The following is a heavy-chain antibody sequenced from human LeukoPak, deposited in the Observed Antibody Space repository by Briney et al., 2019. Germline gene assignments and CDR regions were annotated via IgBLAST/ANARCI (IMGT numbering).Heavy chain of an antibody. D-gene: IGHD3-9*01. CDR2: ISCDGSNK. Sequence: GRSLRLSCAASGFTFSSYGMHWVRQAPGKGLEWVAVISCDGSNKYYADSVKGRFTISRDNSKNTLYLQMNSLRAEDTAVYYCAREYYDILTGLLGSLDYWGQGTLVTVSS. CDR3: AREYYDILTGLLGSLDY. J-gene: IGHJ4*02. CDR1: GFTFSSYG. V-gene: IGHV3-30*03.